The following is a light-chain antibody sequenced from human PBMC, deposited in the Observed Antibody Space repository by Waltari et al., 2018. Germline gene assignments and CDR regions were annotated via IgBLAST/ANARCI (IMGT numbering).Light chain of an antibody. Sequence: EAMMTQSPATLSVSPGDRATLSCRASQSVSNNVAWFQQKPGQAPSLLIYDASTRATGVPARFSGSGSGTEFTLTISSLQTEDFAVDYCQQYNNWPLYTFGQGTKLEIK. CDR1: QSVSNN. J-gene: IGKJ2*01. CDR3: QQYNNWPLYT. CDR2: DAS. V-gene: IGKV3-15*01.